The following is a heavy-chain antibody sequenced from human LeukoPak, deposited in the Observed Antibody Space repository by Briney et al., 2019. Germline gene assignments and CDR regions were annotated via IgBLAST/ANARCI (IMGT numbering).Heavy chain of an antibody. Sequence: GASVKVSCKASGYTFTSYDINWVRQASGQGLEWMGWMNPNSGNTGYAQKFQGRIIMTNDTSISTAYLELSSLRSEDTAVYYCASELRWQPHWGQGTLVTVSS. J-gene: IGHJ4*02. CDR2: MNPNSGNT. CDR3: ASELRWQPH. CDR1: GYTFTSYD. V-gene: IGHV1-8*01. D-gene: IGHD4-23*01.